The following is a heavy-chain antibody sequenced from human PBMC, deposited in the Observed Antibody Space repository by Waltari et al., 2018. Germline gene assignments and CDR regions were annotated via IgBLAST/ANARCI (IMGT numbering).Heavy chain of an antibody. CDR2: IYHSGST. CDR3: ATPTGTSGYMDV. Sequence: QVQLQESGPGLVKPSETLSLTCAVSGYSIRRGYYWGWTRQPPGKGLEWIGSIYHSGSTYYNPSLKSRVTISVDTSKNQFSLKLSSVTAADTAVYYCATPTGTSGYMDVWGKGTTVTVSS. V-gene: IGHV4-38-2*01. D-gene: IGHD1-7*01. J-gene: IGHJ6*03. CDR1: GYSIRRGYY.